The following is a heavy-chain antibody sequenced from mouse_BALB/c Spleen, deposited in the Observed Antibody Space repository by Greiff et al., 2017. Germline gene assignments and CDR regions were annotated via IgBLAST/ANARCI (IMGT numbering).Heavy chain of an antibody. V-gene: IGHV5-12-1*01. Sequence: EVMLVESGGGLVKPGGSLKLSCAASGFAFSSYDMSWVRQTPEKRLEWVAYISSGGGSTYYPDTVKGRFTISRDNAKNTLYLQMSSLKSEDTAMYYCARRYGNPYYAMDYWGQGTSVTVSS. CDR2: ISSGGGST. CDR1: GFAFSSYD. D-gene: IGHD2-10*02. CDR3: ARRYGNPYYAMDY. J-gene: IGHJ4*01.